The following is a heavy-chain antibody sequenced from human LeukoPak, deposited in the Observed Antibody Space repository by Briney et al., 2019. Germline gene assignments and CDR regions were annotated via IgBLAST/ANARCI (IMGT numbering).Heavy chain of an antibody. J-gene: IGHJ4*02. CDR3: ARGGKFYYDTSGFIG. CDR2: IYYSGST. D-gene: IGHD3-22*01. CDR1: GGSISSSSYY. V-gene: IGHV4-39*01. Sequence: SETLSLTCTVSGGSISSSSYYWGWIRQPPGKGLEWIGSIYYSGSTYYNPSLKSRVTISVDTSKNQFSLKLSSVTAADTAVYYCARGGKFYYDTSGFIGWGQGTLVTVSS.